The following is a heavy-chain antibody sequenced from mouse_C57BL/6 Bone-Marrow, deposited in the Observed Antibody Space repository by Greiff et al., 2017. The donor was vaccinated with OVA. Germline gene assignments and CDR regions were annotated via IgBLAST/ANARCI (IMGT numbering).Heavy chain of an antibody. D-gene: IGHD1-1*01. CDR2: ISDGGSYT. Sequence: EVQGVESGGGLVKPGGSLKLSCAASGFTFSSYAMSCVRQTPEKRLEWVATISDGGSYTYSPDNVKGRFTISRDNAKNNLYLQMRHLKSEDTAIYYCARGFMENYFDYWGQGTTLTVSS. J-gene: IGHJ2*01. CDR3: ARGFMENYFDY. V-gene: IGHV5-4*01. CDR1: GFTFSSYA.